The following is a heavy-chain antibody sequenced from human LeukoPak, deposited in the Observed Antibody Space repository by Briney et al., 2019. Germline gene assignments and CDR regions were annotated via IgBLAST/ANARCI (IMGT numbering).Heavy chain of an antibody. V-gene: IGHV1-2*02. CDR3: ASQSRIITIFGVVMTAHAFDI. Sequence: ASVKVSCKASGYTFTGYYMHWVRQAPGQGLEWMGWINPNSGGTNYAQKFQGRVTMTRDTSISTAYMELSRLISDDTAVYYCASQSRIITIFGVVMTAHAFDIWGQGTMVTVSS. J-gene: IGHJ3*02. CDR1: GYTFTGYY. D-gene: IGHD3-3*01. CDR2: INPNSGGT.